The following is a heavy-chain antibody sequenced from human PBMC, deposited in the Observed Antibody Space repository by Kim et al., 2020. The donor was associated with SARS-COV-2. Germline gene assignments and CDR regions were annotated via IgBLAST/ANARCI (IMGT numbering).Heavy chain of an antibody. CDR2: ISDTGDGP. CDR1: GFTFTSYA. Sequence: GGSLRLSCAASGFTFTSYAMSWVRQAPGKGLEWVSAISDTGDGPYYADSVKGRFTISRDNSKNTLYLQMNSLRAEDTAIYYCAKVTWDGLDDYWGQGTLV. CDR3: AKVTWDGLDDY. V-gene: IGHV3-23*01. J-gene: IGHJ4*02. D-gene: IGHD1-1*01.